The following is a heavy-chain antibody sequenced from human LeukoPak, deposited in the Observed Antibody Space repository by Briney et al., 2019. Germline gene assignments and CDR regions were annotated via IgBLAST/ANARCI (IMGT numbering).Heavy chain of an antibody. D-gene: IGHD2-2*01. V-gene: IGHV4-38-2*01. J-gene: IGHJ4*02. CDR1: GYSISNGYY. CDR3: ARVIVVVPAAGSGYFDY. CDR2: IYHSGST. Sequence: SSETLSLTCAVSGYSISNGYYWGWIRQPPGKGLEWIGSIYHSGSTYYNPSLKSRVTISVDTSKNQFSLKLSSVTAADTAVYYCARVIVVVPAAGSGYFDYWGQGTLVTVSS.